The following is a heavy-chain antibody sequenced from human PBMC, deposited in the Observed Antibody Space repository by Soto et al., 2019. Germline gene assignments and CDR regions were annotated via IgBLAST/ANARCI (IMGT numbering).Heavy chain of an antibody. D-gene: IGHD5-12*01. CDR2: IIPILGIA. J-gene: IGHJ3*02. V-gene: IGHV1-69*02. Sequence: ASVKVSCKASGGTFSSYTISWVRQAPGQGLEWMGRIIPILGIANYAQKFQGRVTITADKSTSTAYMELGSLRSEDTAVYYCARGLGGYDSGAFEIWGQGTMVTVSS. CDR1: GGTFSSYT. CDR3: ARGLGGYDSGAFEI.